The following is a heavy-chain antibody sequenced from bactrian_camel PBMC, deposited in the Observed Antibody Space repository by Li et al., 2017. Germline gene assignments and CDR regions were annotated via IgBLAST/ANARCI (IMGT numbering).Heavy chain of an antibody. CDR1: GYTVSSYC. D-gene: IGHD3*01. Sequence: HVQLVESGGGSVQAGGSLRLSCAASGYTVSSYCMGWFRQAPGKQREGVAYIYTGGRSTYYVDSVKGRFTISQDNSKNTLYLQMNSLKPEDTAMYYCAADLGDCSTGDCYCHPANDFRYWGQGTQVTVS. CDR2: IYTGGRST. J-gene: IGHJ6*01. V-gene: IGHV3S1*01. CDR3: AADLGDCSTGDCYCHPANDFRY.